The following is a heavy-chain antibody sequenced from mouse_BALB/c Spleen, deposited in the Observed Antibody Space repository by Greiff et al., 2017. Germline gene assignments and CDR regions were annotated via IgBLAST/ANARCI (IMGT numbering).Heavy chain of an antibody. CDR2: IDPANGNT. CDR1: GFNITDTY. J-gene: IGHJ4*01. CDR3: ASRGYYAMDY. Sequence: EVQLQQSGAELVKPGASVKLSCTASGFNITDTYMHWVKQRPEQGLEWIGRIDPANGNTKYDPKFQGKATITADTSSNTAYLQLSSLTSEDTAVYYCASRGYYAMDYWGQGTSVTVSS. V-gene: IGHV14-3*02.